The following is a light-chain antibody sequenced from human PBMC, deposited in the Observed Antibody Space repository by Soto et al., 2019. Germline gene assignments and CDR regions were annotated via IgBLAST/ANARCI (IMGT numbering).Light chain of an antibody. CDR3: QQANSFPAKWT. Sequence: DIQMTQSPSSGSASVVDRVTITCRASQVISSWLAWYQQKPGKAPKLLIYAASSLQSGVPSRFSGSGSGTDFTLTISSLQPEDFATYYCQQANSFPAKWTFGQGTKVDIK. CDR1: QVISSW. J-gene: IGKJ1*01. CDR2: AAS. V-gene: IGKV1-12*01.